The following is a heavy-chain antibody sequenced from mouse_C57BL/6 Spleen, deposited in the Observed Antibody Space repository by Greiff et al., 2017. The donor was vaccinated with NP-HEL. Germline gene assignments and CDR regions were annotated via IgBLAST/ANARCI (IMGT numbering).Heavy chain of an antibody. J-gene: IGHJ2*01. CDR1: GYTFTSYW. V-gene: IGHV1-61*01. CDR3: ARFYDGLDY. D-gene: IGHD2-3*01. CDR2: IYPSDSET. Sequence: VKLQQPGAELVRPGSSVKLSCKASGYTFTSYWMDWVKQRPGQGLEWIGNIYPSDSETHYNQKFKDKATLTVDKSSSTAYMQLSSLTSEDSAVYYCARFYDGLDYWGQGTTLTVSS.